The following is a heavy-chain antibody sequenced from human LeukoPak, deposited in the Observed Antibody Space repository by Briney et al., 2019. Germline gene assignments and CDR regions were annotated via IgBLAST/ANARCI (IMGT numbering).Heavy chain of an antibody. J-gene: IGHJ4*02. CDR3: AKEGSGWYYLDY. CDR1: GFSFASYD. V-gene: IGHV3-30*02. D-gene: IGHD6-19*01. Sequence: GGPLRLSCVASGFSFASYDIHWVRQAPGKGLEWVTFIESDGSKEYYADSVKGRFTISRDNSMNTVNVQMNSLRPEDTAVYYCAKEGSGWYYLDYWGQGTVVTVSA. CDR2: IESDGSKE.